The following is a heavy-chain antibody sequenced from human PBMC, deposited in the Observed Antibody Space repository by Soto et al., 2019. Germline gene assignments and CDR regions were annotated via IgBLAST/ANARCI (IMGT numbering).Heavy chain of an antibody. D-gene: IGHD3-9*01. CDR2: INAGNGNT. J-gene: IGHJ4*02. Sequence: ASVKVSCKASGYTFTSYAMHWVRQAPGQRLEWMGWINAGNGNTKYSQKFQGRVTITRDTSASTAYMELSSLRSEDTAVYYCARVGSADYDILTGYSFDYWGQGTLVTVSS. V-gene: IGHV1-3*01. CDR1: GYTFTSYA. CDR3: ARVGSADYDILTGYSFDY.